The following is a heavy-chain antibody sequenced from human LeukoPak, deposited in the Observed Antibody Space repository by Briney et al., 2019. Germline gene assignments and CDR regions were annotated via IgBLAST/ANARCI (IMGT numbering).Heavy chain of an antibody. J-gene: IGHJ4*02. CDR2: IKQDGSEK. Sequence: PGGSLRLSCAASGFTFSSYWMSWGRQAPGEGLEWVANIKQDGSEKYYVDSVKGRFTISRDNAKNSLYLQMNSLRAEDTAVYYCARDATTNYYDSSGYLDYWGQGTLVTVSS. D-gene: IGHD3-22*01. V-gene: IGHV3-7*01. CDR3: ARDATTNYYDSSGYLDY. CDR1: GFTFSSYW.